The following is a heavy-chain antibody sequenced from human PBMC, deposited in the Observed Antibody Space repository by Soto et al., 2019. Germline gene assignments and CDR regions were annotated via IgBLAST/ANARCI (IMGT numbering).Heavy chain of an antibody. CDR1: GGTFSSYT. CDR3: ARDYYDSSGYNYFDY. J-gene: IGHJ4*02. Sequence: VQLVQSGAEVKKPGSSVKVSCKASGGTFSSYTISWVRQAPGPGLEWMGGIIPIFGTANYAQKFQGRVTITADESTSTAYMELSSLRSEDTAVYYWARDYYDSSGYNYFDYWGQGTLVTVSS. D-gene: IGHD3-22*01. V-gene: IGHV1-69*01. CDR2: IIPIFGTA.